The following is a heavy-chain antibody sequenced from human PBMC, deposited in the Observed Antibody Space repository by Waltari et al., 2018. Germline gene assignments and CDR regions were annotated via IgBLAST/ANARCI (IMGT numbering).Heavy chain of an antibody. CDR2: IYYSGST. V-gene: IGHV4-59*01. Sequence: QVQLQESGPGLVKPSETLSLTCTVSGGSISSYYWSWIRQPPGQGLEWIGYIYYSGSTNYNPSLKSRVTISVDTSKNQFSLKLSSVTAADTAVYYCARTSYYYDSSGSIRGYYYYYMDVWGKGTTVTVSS. CDR3: ARTSYYYDSSGSIRGYYYYYMDV. J-gene: IGHJ6*03. D-gene: IGHD3-22*01. CDR1: GGSISSYY.